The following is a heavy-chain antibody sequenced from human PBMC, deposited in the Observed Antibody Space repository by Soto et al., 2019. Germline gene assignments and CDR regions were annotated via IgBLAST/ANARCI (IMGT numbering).Heavy chain of an antibody. D-gene: IGHD6-6*01. J-gene: IGHJ6*03. V-gene: IGHV4-34*01. Sequence: SETLSLTCAVYGGSFSGYYWSLIRQPPGKGLEWIGEINHSGSTNYNPSLKSRVTISVDTSKNQFSLKLSSVTAADTAVYYCAREGAARRELYYHYYYMDVWGKGTTVTVSS. CDR3: AREGAARRELYYHYYYMDV. CDR2: INHSGST. CDR1: GGSFSGYY.